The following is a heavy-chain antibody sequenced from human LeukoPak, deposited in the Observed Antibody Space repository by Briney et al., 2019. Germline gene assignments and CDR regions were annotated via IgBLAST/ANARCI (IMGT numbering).Heavy chain of an antibody. Sequence: GRSLRLSCAASGFTFSSYAMHWVRQAPGKGLEWVAVISYDGSNKYYADSVKGRFTISRDNSKNTLYLQMNSLRAEDTAVYYCAKDHCSSTSCYKGFGWFDPWGQGTLVTVSS. CDR1: GFTFSSYA. D-gene: IGHD2-2*02. CDR2: ISYDGSNK. CDR3: AKDHCSSTSCYKGFGWFDP. V-gene: IGHV3-30*04. J-gene: IGHJ5*02.